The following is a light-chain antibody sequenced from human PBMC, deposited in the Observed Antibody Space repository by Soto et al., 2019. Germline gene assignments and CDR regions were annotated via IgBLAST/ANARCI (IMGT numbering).Light chain of an antibody. CDR1: QSISSW. V-gene: IGKV1-5*01. J-gene: IGKJ4*01. CDR2: NAS. CDR3: QQYNSNPVT. Sequence: DIQMTQSPSTLSASVGDRVTITCRASQSISSWLAWYQQKPGKAPNLLIYNASSLESGVPSRFSGSGSGTEFTLTISSLQPDDFATYYCQQYNSNPVTFGGGTKVESK.